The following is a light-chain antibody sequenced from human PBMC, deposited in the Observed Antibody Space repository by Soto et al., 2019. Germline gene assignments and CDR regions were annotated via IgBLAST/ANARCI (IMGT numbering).Light chain of an antibody. CDR1: QSVSSN. CDR2: AAS. Sequence: EIVLTQSPGTLSLSPGERATLSCRASQSVSSNLAWYQQKPGQAPRLLIYAASTRATGIPARFSGSGSGTEFTLTISSLQSEDFAVYYCHQYNYWPSWTFGQGTKVEIK. V-gene: IGKV3-15*01. J-gene: IGKJ1*01. CDR3: HQYNYWPSWT.